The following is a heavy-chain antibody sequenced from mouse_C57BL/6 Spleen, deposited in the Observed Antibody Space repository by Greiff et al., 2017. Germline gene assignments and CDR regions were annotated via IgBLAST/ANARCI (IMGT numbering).Heavy chain of an antibody. CDR1: GYTFTSYW. D-gene: IGHD1-1*01. CDR3: ARMTYYYGSRDWYFDV. J-gene: IGHJ1*03. V-gene: IGHV1-69*01. Sequence: QVQLQQSGAELVMPGASVKLSCKPSGYTFTSYWLHWVKQRPGQGLEWIGELDPSDSYTNYNQKFKGKSTLTVDKSSSTAYMQLSSLTSEDSAVYYCARMTYYYGSRDWYFDVWGTGTTVTVSS. CDR2: LDPSDSYT.